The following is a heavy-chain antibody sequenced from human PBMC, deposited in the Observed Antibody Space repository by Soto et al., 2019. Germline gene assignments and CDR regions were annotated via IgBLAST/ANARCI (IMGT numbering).Heavy chain of an antibody. CDR2: ISGSGGST. V-gene: IGHV3-23*01. Sequence: GGSLRLSCAASGFTFSSYAMSWVRQAPGKGLEWVSAISGSGGSTYYADSVKGRFTISRDNSKNTLYLQMNSLRAEDTAVYYCAKDPAVVASYYYYYGMDVWGQGTTVTVSS. CDR3: AKDPAVVASYYYYYGMDV. D-gene: IGHD2-15*01. J-gene: IGHJ6*02. CDR1: GFTFSSYA.